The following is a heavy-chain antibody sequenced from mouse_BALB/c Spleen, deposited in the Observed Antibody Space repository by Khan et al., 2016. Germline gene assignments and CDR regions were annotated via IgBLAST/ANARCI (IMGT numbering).Heavy chain of an antibody. CDR1: GYTFTNYG. J-gene: IGHJ4*01. D-gene: IGHD2-4*01. CDR3: ARKELRRTGYAMDY. Sequence: QIQLVQSGPELKKPGETVKISCKASGYTFTNYGMNWVKQAPGKGLKWMGWINTYTGEPTYADDFKGRFAFSLESSASTAYLQINNLKNEDTATXFSARKELRRTGYAMDYWGQETSVTVSS. CDR2: INTYTGEP. V-gene: IGHV9-3-1*01.